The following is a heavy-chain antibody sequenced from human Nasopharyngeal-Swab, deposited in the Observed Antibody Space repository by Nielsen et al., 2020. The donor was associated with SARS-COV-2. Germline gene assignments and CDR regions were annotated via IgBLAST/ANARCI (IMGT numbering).Heavy chain of an antibody. CDR2: ISSSSSTI. J-gene: IGHJ4*02. Sequence: GESLKISCAASGFTFSSYSMNWVRQAPGKGLEGVSYISSSSSTIYYADSVKGRFTISRDNAKNSLYLQMNSLRAEDTAVYYCARDQYSYGAYQIDYWGQGTLVTVSS. CDR3: ARDQYSYGAYQIDY. CDR1: GFTFSSYS. D-gene: IGHD5-18*01. V-gene: IGHV3-48*01.